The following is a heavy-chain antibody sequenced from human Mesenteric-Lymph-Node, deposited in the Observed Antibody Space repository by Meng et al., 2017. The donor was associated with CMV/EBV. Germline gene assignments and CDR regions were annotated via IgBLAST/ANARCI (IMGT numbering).Heavy chain of an antibody. D-gene: IGHD3-22*01. CDR3: ARDRSPLYGSSGRGVDL. CDR1: GFTFSNYA. CDR2: ISYDGANG. Sequence: GESLNISCAASGFTFSNYAIHWVRQAPGEGLEWVAVISYDGANGYYADSVMGRFTISRDNSKNTLYLQMSSLRPEDTAVYYCARDRSPLYGSSGRGVDLWGQGTLVTVSS. V-gene: IGHV3-30*04. J-gene: IGHJ4*02.